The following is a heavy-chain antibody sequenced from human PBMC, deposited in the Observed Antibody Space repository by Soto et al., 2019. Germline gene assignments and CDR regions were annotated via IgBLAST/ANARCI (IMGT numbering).Heavy chain of an antibody. Sequence: SVKVSCKASGGTFSSYAISWVRQAPGQGLEWMGGIIPIFGTANYAQKFQGRVTITADESTSTAYMELSSLRSEDTAVYYCARGGEEQWLEDHPSDAFDIWGQGTRVTVSS. J-gene: IGHJ3*02. D-gene: IGHD6-19*01. V-gene: IGHV1-69*13. CDR1: GGTFSSYA. CDR3: ARGGEEQWLEDHPSDAFDI. CDR2: IIPIFGTA.